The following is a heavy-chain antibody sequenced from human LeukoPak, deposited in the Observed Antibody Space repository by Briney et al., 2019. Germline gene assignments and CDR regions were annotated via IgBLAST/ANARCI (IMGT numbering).Heavy chain of an antibody. Sequence: GASVKVSCKASGGTFSSYGISWVRQAPGQGLEWMGGIIPIFGSAKYAQKFQGRVTIAADKSSQTAYMELSSLRSENTATYYCARELEGSAYYYMDVWGKGTTVTISS. V-gene: IGHV1-69*06. CDR1: GGTFSSYG. D-gene: IGHD6-6*01. J-gene: IGHJ6*03. CDR2: IIPIFGSA. CDR3: ARELEGSAYYYMDV.